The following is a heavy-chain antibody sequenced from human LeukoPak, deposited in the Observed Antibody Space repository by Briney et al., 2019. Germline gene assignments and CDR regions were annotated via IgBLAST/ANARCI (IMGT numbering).Heavy chain of an antibody. Sequence: GASVKVSCKASGYTFTSYYMHWVRQAPAQGLEWMGIMNPSGGSTSYAQKFQGRVTMTRDTSTSTVYMELSSLRSEDTAVYYCARDTPPSDYDSSGPDPSWYFDLWGRGTLVTVSS. CDR2: MNPSGGST. CDR1: GYTFTSYY. D-gene: IGHD3-22*01. CDR3: ARDTPPSDYDSSGPDPSWYFDL. J-gene: IGHJ2*01. V-gene: IGHV1-46*01.